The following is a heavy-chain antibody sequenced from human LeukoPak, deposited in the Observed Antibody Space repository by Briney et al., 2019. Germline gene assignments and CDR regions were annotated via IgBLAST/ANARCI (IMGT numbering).Heavy chain of an antibody. J-gene: IGHJ3*02. CDR2: IYYSGST. V-gene: IGHV4-30-4*08. CDR1: GGSISGGDYY. Sequence: SQTLSLTCTVSGGSISGGDYYWSWIRQPPGKGLEWIGYIYYSGSTYYNPSLKSRVTISVDTSKNQFSLKLNSVTAADTAVYYCAREMYYYGSGSYPNNYDGFDIWGQGTMVTVSS. CDR3: AREMYYYGSGSYPNNYDGFDI. D-gene: IGHD3-10*01.